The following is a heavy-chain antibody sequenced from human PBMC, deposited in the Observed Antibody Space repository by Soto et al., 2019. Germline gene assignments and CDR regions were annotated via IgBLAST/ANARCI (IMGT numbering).Heavy chain of an antibody. V-gene: IGHV4-59*01. CDR1: GGSISSYY. Sequence: QVQLQESGPGLVKPSETLSLTCTVSGGSISSYYWSWIRQPPGKGLEWLGYIYYSGSTNYNPSLNSRVTISVDTTKNQLSLKLSSVTAADTAVYYCARDLGSDDSSGYLYCYFDLWVRGTLVTVS. D-gene: IGHD3-22*01. J-gene: IGHJ2*01. CDR2: IYYSGST. CDR3: ARDLGSDDSSGYLYCYFDL.